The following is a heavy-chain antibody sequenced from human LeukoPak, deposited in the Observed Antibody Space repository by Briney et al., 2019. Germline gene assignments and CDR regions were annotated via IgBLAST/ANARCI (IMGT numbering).Heavy chain of an antibody. D-gene: IGHD6-13*01. CDR2: ISNSGSYI. CDR3: ARVGASSSWYGSYYYYYMDV. V-gene: IGHV3-21*01. J-gene: IGHJ6*03. Sequence: GESLILSCAASGFTFSSYTMSWVRQAPGKGLEWVSFISNSGSYIYYAESMKGRVTISRDNAKNSLFLQMNSLRDEDTALYYCARVGASSSWYGSYYYYYMDVWGMGTTVTVFS. CDR1: GFTFSSYT.